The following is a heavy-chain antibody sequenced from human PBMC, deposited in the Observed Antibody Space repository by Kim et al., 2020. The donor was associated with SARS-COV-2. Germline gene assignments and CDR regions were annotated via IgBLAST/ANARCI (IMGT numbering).Heavy chain of an antibody. D-gene: IGHD4-17*01. Sequence: ASVKVSCKASGYTFTSYGISWVRQAPGQGLEWMGWISAYNGNTNYAQKLQGRVTMTTDTSTSTAYMELRSLRSDDTAVYYCAREGDDYGDSYGMDVWGQGTTVTVSS. J-gene: IGHJ6*02. CDR3: AREGDDYGDSYGMDV. CDR1: GYTFTSYG. V-gene: IGHV1-18*04. CDR2: ISAYNGNT.